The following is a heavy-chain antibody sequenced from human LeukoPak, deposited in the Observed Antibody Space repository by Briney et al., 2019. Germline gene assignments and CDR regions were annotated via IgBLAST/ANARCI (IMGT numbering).Heavy chain of an antibody. CDR1: GFTFSSYA. CDR3: ARSDSSSWPTGDYFDY. J-gene: IGHJ4*02. Sequence: PGGSLRLSCAASGFTFSSYAMHWVRQAPGKGLEWVAVISYDGSNKYYADSVKGRFSISRDNSKNTLYLQMNSLRAEDTAVYYCARSDSSSWPTGDYFDYWGQGTLVTVSS. D-gene: IGHD6-13*01. V-gene: IGHV3-30*04. CDR2: ISYDGSNK.